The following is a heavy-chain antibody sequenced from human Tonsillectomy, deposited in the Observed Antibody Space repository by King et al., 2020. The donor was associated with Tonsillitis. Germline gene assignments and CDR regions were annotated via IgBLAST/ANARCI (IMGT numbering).Heavy chain of an antibody. CDR1: GFTFSNYA. CDR3: ARDQVYYDFWSGYLGY. D-gene: IGHD3-3*01. CDR2: ISYDGSNK. Sequence: VQLVESGGGVVQPGRSLRLSCAASGFTFSNYAMHWVRQAPGKGLEWVAVISYDGSNKYYADSVKGRFTISRDNSKNTLYLQMNSLRAADTAVYYCARDQVYYDFWSGYLGYWGQGTLVTVSS. J-gene: IGHJ4*02. V-gene: IGHV3-30*04.